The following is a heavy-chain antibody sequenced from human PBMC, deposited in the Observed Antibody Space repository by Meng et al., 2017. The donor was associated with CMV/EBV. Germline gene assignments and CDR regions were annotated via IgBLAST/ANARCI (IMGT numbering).Heavy chain of an antibody. CDR2: ISGTGSRI. Sequence: GESLKISCSASGFTFSSYEMTWVRQAPGKGLEWISYISGTGSRIQYTESVKGRFTISRDNDRKSVYLQMNSLRAEDTAVYYCAKRFSLQSLGSSWYVRDYWGQGTLVTVSS. D-gene: IGHD6-13*01. CDR3: AKRFSLQSLGSSWYVRDY. J-gene: IGHJ4*02. CDR1: GFTFSSYE. V-gene: IGHV3-48*03.